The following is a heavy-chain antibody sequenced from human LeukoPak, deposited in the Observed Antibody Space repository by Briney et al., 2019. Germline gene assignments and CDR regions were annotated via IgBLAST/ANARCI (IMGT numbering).Heavy chain of an antibody. V-gene: IGHV3-74*01. D-gene: IGHD6-6*01. J-gene: IGHJ5*02. CDR1: GFTLSSDW. CDR3: ARDRSIAARPDPHPNWFDP. CDR2: MNQDGSDT. Sequence: GGSLRLSCAVSGFTLSSDWMHWVRQAPGKGLEWVSRMNQDGSDTSYADSVKGRFTISRDNAKNTVYLQMNSLRAEDTAVYYCARDRSIAARPDPHPNWFDPWGQGTLVTVSS.